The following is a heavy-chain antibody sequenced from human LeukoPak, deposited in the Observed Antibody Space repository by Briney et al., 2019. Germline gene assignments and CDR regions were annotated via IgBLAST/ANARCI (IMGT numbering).Heavy chain of an antibody. D-gene: IGHD6-13*01. CDR1: GFTFTNYG. V-gene: IGHV3-33*01. Sequence: PGGSLRLSCTTSGFTFTNYGINWVRQAPGKGLEWVAAIWYDGSKTSYTDSVKGRFTISRDNSKNTLFLQMNSLRAEDTAVYYCARGGYSSSWYHFDYWGQGTLVTVSS. J-gene: IGHJ4*02. CDR2: IWYDGSKT. CDR3: ARGGYSSSWYHFDY.